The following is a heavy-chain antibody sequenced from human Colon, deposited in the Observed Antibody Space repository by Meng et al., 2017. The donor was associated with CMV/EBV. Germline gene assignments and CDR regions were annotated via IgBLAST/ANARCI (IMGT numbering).Heavy chain of an antibody. V-gene: IGHV4-59*01. CDR3: AATKGYCSSTTCYWSWFDP. CDR2: IFYNGST. J-gene: IGHJ5*02. D-gene: IGHD2-2*01. CDR1: GGSITSYY. Sequence: SETLSLTCSVSGGSITSYYYSWIRQPPGKGLEWMGNIFYNGSTNFNPSLKSRVTLSVDTSKNHFSLKLGSVTAADTAVYYCAATKGYCSSTTCYWSWFDPWGQGTQVTVSS.